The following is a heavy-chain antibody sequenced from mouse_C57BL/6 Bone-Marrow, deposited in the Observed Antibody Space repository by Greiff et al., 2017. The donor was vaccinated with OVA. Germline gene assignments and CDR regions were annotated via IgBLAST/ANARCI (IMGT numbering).Heavy chain of an antibody. CDR2: INPGSGGT. CDR1: GYAFTNYL. Sequence: QVQLQQSGAELVRPGTSVKVSCKASGYAFTNYLIEWVKQRPGQGLEWIGVINPGSGGTNYNEKFKGKATLTADKSSSTAYMQLSSLTSEDSAVYFCARGGYYGRRGDYWGQGTTLTVSS. D-gene: IGHD1-1*01. J-gene: IGHJ2*01. CDR3: ARGGYYGRRGDY. V-gene: IGHV1-54*01.